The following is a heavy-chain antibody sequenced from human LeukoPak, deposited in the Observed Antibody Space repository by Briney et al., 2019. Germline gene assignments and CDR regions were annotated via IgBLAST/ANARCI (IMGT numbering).Heavy chain of an antibody. CDR2: ISSSSSYI. D-gene: IGHD5-18*01. Sequence: GSLRLSCAASGFTFSSYSMNWVRQAPGKGLEWVSSISSSSSYIYYADSVKGRFTISRDNAKNSLYLQMNSLRAEDTAVYYCAKRMRDTDYYFDYWGQGTLVTVSS. V-gene: IGHV3-21*04. CDR3: AKRMRDTDYYFDY. J-gene: IGHJ4*02. CDR1: GFTFSSYS.